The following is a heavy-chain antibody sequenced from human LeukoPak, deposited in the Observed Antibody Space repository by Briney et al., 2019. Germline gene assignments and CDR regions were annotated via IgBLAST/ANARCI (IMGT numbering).Heavy chain of an antibody. J-gene: IGHJ4*02. Sequence: SETLSLTCTVSGGSISSSSYYWGWIRQPPGKGLEWIGSIYYSGSTYYNPSLKSRVTISVDTSKNQFSLKLSPVTAADTAVYYCARRAVADSNYFDYWGQGTLVTVSS. CDR3: ARRAVADSNYFDY. CDR2: IYYSGST. D-gene: IGHD6-19*01. V-gene: IGHV4-39*01. CDR1: GGSISSSSYY.